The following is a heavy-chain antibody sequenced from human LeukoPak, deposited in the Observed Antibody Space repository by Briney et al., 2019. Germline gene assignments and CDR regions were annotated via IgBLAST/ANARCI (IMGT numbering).Heavy chain of an antibody. D-gene: IGHD3-10*01. J-gene: IGHJ6*03. CDR3: AREGSDYYGSGSYYRSYYYYMDV. CDR2: IYTSGST. Sequence: SETLSLTCTVSGGSITIYYWSWIRQPAGKGLEWIGRIYTSGSTNYNPSLKGRVTMSVDTSKNQFSLKLSSVTAADTAVYYCAREGSDYYGSGSYYRSYYYYMDVWGKGTTVTISS. V-gene: IGHV4-4*07. CDR1: GGSITIYY.